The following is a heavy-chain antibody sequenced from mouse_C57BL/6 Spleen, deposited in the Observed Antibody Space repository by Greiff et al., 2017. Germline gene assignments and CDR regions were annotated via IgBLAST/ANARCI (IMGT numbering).Heavy chain of an antibody. Sequence: QVQLQQSGAELVKPGASVKLSCKASGYTFTSYWMQWVNQRPGQGLEWIGEIDPSDSYTNYNQKFKGKATLTVDTSSSTAYMQLSSLTSEDSAVYYCARKGYYGGYWGQGTTRTVSS. D-gene: IGHD1-1*01. CDR2: IDPSDSYT. V-gene: IGHV1-50*01. CDR3: ARKGYYGGY. CDR1: GYTFTSYW. J-gene: IGHJ2*01.